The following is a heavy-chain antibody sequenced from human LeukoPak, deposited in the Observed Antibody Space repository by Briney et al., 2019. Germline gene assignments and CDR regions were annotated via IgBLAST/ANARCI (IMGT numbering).Heavy chain of an antibody. CDR2: ISRSGGIT. J-gene: IGHJ4*02. Sequence: SGGSLRLSCAASGFTFSSYDMNWVRQAPGKGLEWVSAISRSGGITYYADSVKGRFTISRDNSKNTLYLQMNSLRAEDTALYYCAAGDRNGWYFDYWGQGTLVTVSS. D-gene: IGHD6-19*01. V-gene: IGHV3-23*01. CDR1: GFTFSSYD. CDR3: AAGDRNGWYFDY.